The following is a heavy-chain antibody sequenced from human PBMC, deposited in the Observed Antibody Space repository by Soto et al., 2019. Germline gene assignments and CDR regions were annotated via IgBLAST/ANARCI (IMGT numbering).Heavy chain of an antibody. CDR1: GFTFSSYG. Sequence: QVQLVESGGGVVQPGRSLRLSCAASGFTFSSYGMHWVRQAPGKGLEWVAVIWYDGSNKYYADSVKGRFTISRDNSKNTLYRQMNSLRAEGTAVYYCARGSGGGSRWFDPWGQGTLVTVSS. D-gene: IGHD2-15*01. J-gene: IGHJ5*02. CDR2: IWYDGSNK. CDR3: ARGSGGGSRWFDP. V-gene: IGHV3-33*01.